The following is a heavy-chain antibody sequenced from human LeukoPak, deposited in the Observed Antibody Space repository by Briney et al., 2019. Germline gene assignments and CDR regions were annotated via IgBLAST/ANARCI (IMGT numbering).Heavy chain of an antibody. CDR2: IYYSGST. CDR1: GGSISSSSYY. D-gene: IGHD3-22*01. V-gene: IGHV4-39*01. Sequence: PSETLSLTCTVSGGSISSSSYYWGWLRQPPGKGLEWVGSIYYSGSTYSNPSIKRRVTISVDTSKNQFSLKLSSVTAADTAVYYCARPAYPRHDSSGYYLEWGQGTLVTVSS. CDR3: ARPAYPRHDSSGYYLE. J-gene: IGHJ4*02.